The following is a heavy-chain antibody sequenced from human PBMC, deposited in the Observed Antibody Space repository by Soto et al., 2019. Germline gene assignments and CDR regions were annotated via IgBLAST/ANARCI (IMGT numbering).Heavy chain of an antibody. CDR1: GFTFSSYA. V-gene: IGHV3-64D*08. J-gene: IGHJ4*02. CDR3: VKDFSVATNYFDY. Sequence: GGSLRLSCSASGFTFSSYAMHWVRQAPGKGLEYVSAISSNGGSTYYADSVKGRFTISRDNSKNTLYLQMSSLRAEDTAVYYCVKDFSVATNYFDYWGQGTLVTVSS. CDR2: ISSNGGST. D-gene: IGHD5-12*01.